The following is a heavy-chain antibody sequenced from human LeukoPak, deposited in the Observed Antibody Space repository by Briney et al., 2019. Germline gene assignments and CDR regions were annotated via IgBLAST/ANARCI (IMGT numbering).Heavy chain of an antibody. CDR2: ISHSGTT. CDR1: GGSIDITNY. Sequence: KTSETLSLTCGVSGGSIDITNYWSWVRHAPGKGLEWIGEISHSGTTNYNPSLRSRVTMFLDRANNQFSLSLTSVTAADSAVYYCTRENRPFCPFADWGQGVLVTVSS. CDR3: TRENRPFCPFAD. D-gene: IGHD2/OR15-2a*01. J-gene: IGHJ4*02. V-gene: IGHV4-4*02.